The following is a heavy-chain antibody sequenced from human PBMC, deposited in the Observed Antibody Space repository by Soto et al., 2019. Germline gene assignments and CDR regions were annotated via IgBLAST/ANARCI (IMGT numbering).Heavy chain of an antibody. CDR1: GFAFSSFA. Sequence: QVQLVESGGGVVQPGRSLRLSCAASGFAFSSFAMHWVRQAPGKGLEWVTFMSYDGSNTFYADSVKGRFTISRDNSNNTLYLQMRGLRPEDTAVYYCAKSHSTALVPYYFDYWGQGTLVTVSS. V-gene: IGHV3-30*18. CDR3: AKSHSTALVPYYFDY. CDR2: MSYDGSNT. J-gene: IGHJ4*02. D-gene: IGHD5-18*01.